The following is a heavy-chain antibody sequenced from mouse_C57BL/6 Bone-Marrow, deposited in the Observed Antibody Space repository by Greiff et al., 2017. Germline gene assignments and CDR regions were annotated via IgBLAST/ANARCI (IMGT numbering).Heavy chain of an antibody. V-gene: IGHV1-81*01. D-gene: IGHD2-5*01. CDR1: GYTFTSYG. J-gene: IGHJ3*01. CDR3: AREDYSNRFAY. Sequence: QVQLQQSGAELARPGASVKLSCKASGYTFTSYGISWVKQRTGQGLEWIGEIYPRSGNTYYNEKFKGKATLTADKSSSTAYMELRSLTSEDSAVYFCAREDYSNRFAYWGQGTLVTVSA. CDR2: IYPRSGNT.